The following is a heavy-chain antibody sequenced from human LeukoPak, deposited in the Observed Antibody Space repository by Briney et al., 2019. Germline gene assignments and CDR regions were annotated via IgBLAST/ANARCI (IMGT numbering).Heavy chain of an antibody. J-gene: IGHJ4*02. CDR1: GFTFSRNA. Sequence: GGSPRLSCAVSGFTFSRNAMNWVRQAPGKGLEWIASISGNGLGTYYADSVKGRFNISRDNSKNTLYLHMESLRTEDTAVYYCAKDANYFDSGSYLIPFDFWGQGPRVTVSS. D-gene: IGHD1-26*01. CDR2: ISGNGLGT. CDR3: AKDANYFDSGSYLIPFDF. V-gene: IGHV3-23*01.